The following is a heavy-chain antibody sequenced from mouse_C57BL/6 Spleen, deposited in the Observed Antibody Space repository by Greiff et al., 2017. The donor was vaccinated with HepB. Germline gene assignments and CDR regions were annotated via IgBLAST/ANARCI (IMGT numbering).Heavy chain of an antibody. CDR1: GYTFTSYW. CDR2: IDPSDSET. V-gene: IGHV1-52*01. D-gene: IGHD2-3*01. J-gene: IGHJ2*01. CDR3: ARIGDGYYGDFDY. Sequence: QVHVKQPGAELVRPGSSVKLSCKASGYTFTSYWMHWVKQRPIQGLEWIGNIDPSDSETHYNQKFKDKATLTVDKSSSTAYMQLSSLTSEDSAVYYCARIGDGYYGDFDYWGQGTTRTVSS.